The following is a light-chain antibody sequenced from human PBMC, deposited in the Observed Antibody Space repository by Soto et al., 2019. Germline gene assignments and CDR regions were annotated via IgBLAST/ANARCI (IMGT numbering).Light chain of an antibody. CDR1: QSVSSSN. Sequence: EIVLTQSPGTLSLSPGERATLSCRAIQSVSSSNLAWYQQKPGQAPRLLIHGASTRATGIPARFSGSGSGTEFTLTISSLQSEDFAVYYCQQYNKWPPVTFGGGTKVDIK. J-gene: IGKJ4*01. CDR3: QQYNKWPPVT. CDR2: GAS. V-gene: IGKV3-15*01.